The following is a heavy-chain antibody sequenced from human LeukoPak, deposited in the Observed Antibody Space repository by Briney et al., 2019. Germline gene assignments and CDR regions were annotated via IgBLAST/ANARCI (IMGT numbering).Heavy chain of an antibody. CDR1: GGTFSSCA. D-gene: IGHD3-22*01. J-gene: IGHJ4*02. Sequence: SVKVSCKASGGTFSSCAISWVRQAPGQGLEWMGGIIPIFGTTNYAQKLQGRVTITADESTSTAYMELSSLRSEDTAVYYCASRTYTYDSSGYYRRNYYFDYWGQGTLVTVSS. CDR3: ASRTYTYDSSGYYRRNYYFDY. CDR2: IIPIFGTT. V-gene: IGHV1-69*01.